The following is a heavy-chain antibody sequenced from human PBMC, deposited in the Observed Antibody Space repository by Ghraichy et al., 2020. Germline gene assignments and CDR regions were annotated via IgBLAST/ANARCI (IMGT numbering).Heavy chain of an antibody. CDR1: GFTFSSYW. Sequence: GGSLRLSCAASGFTFSSYWMHWVRPAPGKGLVWVSRINSDGSSTSYADSVKGRFTISRDNAKNTLYLQMNSLRAEDTAVYYCARGAAARANNWFDPWGQGTLVTVSS. J-gene: IGHJ5*02. CDR3: ARGAAARANNWFDP. V-gene: IGHV3-74*01. CDR2: INSDGSST. D-gene: IGHD6-13*01.